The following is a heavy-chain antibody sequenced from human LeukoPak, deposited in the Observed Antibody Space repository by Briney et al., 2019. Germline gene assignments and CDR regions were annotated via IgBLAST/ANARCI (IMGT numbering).Heavy chain of an antibody. CDR1: GFTFTTYW. J-gene: IGHJ4*02. D-gene: IGHD7-27*01. Sequence: GGSLRLSCAASGFTFTTYWMSWVRQAPGKGLEWVANIQQDGTEKYYADSVKGRFTISRDNAKNSLYLQMNSLRAEDTAVYYCARDLNWETYWGQGTLVSVSS. V-gene: IGHV3-7*01. CDR2: IQQDGTEK. CDR3: ARDLNWETY.